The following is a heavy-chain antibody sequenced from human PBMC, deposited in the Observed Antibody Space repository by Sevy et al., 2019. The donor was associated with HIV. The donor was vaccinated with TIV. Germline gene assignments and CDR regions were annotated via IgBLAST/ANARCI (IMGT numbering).Heavy chain of an antibody. CDR1: GFTFSKYG. CDR3: AKPGKFSGSYLDAFDI. J-gene: IGHJ3*02. V-gene: IGHV3-30*18. CDR2: ISYDGGNK. Sequence: GGSLRLSCAASGFTFSKYGMHWVRQAPGKGLEWVAVISYDGGNKYYADSVKGRFTISKDNFKNTLYLHMNSLRAEDTAIYYCAKPGKFSGSYLDAFDIWGQGTMVTVSS. D-gene: IGHD1-26*01.